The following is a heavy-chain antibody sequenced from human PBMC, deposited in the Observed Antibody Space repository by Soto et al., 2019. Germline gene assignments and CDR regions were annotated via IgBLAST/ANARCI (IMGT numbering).Heavy chain of an antibody. CDR3: AKEEHITIFGVANPADP. Sequence: GSLRLSCAASGFIFSNYGMHWVRQAPGKGLEWVAVISFDGNNKYYADSVKGRFTISRDNSKNTLYLQMNSLRGEDTAVYYCAKEEHITIFGVANPADPWGQGTLVTVSS. CDR2: ISFDGNNK. J-gene: IGHJ5*02. CDR1: GFIFSNYG. V-gene: IGHV3-30*18. D-gene: IGHD3-3*01.